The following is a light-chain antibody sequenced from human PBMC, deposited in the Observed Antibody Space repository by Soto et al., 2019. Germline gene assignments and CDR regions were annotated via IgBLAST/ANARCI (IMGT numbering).Light chain of an antibody. CDR2: EVS. Sequence: QSALTQPPSASGSPGQSVTISCTGTSSDIGDNYVSWYQQHPGKAPKLIIYEVSLRPSGVPDRFSGSKSGNTASLTVSGLQTEDEADYYCSAYAGSNNFVFGSGTKLTVL. CDR1: SSDIGDNY. J-gene: IGLJ1*01. V-gene: IGLV2-8*01. CDR3: SAYAGSNNFV.